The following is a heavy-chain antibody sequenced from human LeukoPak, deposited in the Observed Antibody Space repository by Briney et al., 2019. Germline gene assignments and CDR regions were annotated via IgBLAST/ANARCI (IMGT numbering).Heavy chain of an antibody. V-gene: IGHV3-53*01. J-gene: IGHJ6*03. Sequence: GGSLRLSCAASGFTVSSNYMSWVRQAPGKGLEWVSVIYSGGSTYYADSVKGRFTISRDNSKNTLYLQMNSLRAEDTAVYYCAREPGYSSSLSYYYYMDVWGKGTTVTVSS. CDR3: AREPGYSSSLSYYYYMDV. CDR2: IYSGGST. D-gene: IGHD6-6*01. CDR1: GFTVSSNY.